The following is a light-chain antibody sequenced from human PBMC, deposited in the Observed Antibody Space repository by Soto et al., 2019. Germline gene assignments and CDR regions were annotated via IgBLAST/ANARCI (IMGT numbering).Light chain of an antibody. Sequence: MTQSPVTLSVSPGERATLSCRASQSISSWLAWYQQKPGKAPKLLIYKASTLKSGVPSRFSGSGSGTEFTLTISSLQPDDFATYYCQHYNSYSEAFGQGTKVELK. CDR2: KAS. V-gene: IGKV1-5*03. CDR1: QSISSW. CDR3: QHYNSYSEA. J-gene: IGKJ1*01.